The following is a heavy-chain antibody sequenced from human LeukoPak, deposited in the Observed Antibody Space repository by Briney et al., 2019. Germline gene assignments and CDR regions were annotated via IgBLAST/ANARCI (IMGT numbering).Heavy chain of an antibody. J-gene: IGHJ5*02. V-gene: IGHV3-23*01. D-gene: IGHD6-13*01. CDR2: ISPGGGTT. CDR3: AKGTHSSSWHWFDP. CDR1: GFAFGSEA. Sequence: GGSLRLSCAVSGFAFGSEAMSWVRQSPARGLEWVASISPGGGTTYYADYVKGRYTISRDNAKNSVFLQMNSLRAEDTAVYYCAKGTHSSSWHWFDPWGQGTLVTVSS.